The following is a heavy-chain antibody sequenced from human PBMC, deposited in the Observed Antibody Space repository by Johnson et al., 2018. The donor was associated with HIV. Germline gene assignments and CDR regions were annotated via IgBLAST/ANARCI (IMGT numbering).Heavy chain of an antibody. J-gene: IGHJ3*02. Sequence: QVQLVESGGGVVQPGRSLRLSCIVSGFTFSSYGIHWVRQAPGKGLEWVSVIYSGGSTYYADSVKGRFTISRDNSKNTLNLQMNSLRAEDTAVYYCARELATMCAFDIWGQGTMVTVSS. D-gene: IGHD5-12*01. V-gene: IGHV3-NL1*01. CDR1: GFTFSSYG. CDR3: ARELATMCAFDI. CDR2: IYSGGST.